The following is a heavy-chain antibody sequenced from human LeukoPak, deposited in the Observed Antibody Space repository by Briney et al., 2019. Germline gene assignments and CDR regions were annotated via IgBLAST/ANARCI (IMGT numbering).Heavy chain of an antibody. CDR1: GFTFGSYS. CDR2: ISYDGSNK. CDR3: AKDHTLYYDIMTEYYLASAFDI. Sequence: PGGSLRLSCAASGFTFGSYSMNWVRQAPGKGLEWVAIISYDGSNKYYPDSVEGRFTISSDNSKNTLYLQMNSLRVEDTAVYYCAKDHTLYYDIMTEYYLASAFDIWGQGTVVRVSS. D-gene: IGHD3-9*01. J-gene: IGHJ3*02. V-gene: IGHV3-30*18.